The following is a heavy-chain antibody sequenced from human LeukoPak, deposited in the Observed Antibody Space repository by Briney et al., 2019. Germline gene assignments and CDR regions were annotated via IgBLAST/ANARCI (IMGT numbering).Heavy chain of an antibody. J-gene: IGHJ4*02. CDR2: ISWNSGSI. Sequence: GRSLRLSCAASGFTFDDYAMHWVRHAPGKGLEWVSGISWNSGSIGYADSVKGRFTISRDNAKNSLYLQMNSLRAEDTALYYCAKVGSGWSYWGQGTLVTVSS. CDR1: GFTFDDYA. V-gene: IGHV3-9*01. D-gene: IGHD6-19*01. CDR3: AKVGSGWSY.